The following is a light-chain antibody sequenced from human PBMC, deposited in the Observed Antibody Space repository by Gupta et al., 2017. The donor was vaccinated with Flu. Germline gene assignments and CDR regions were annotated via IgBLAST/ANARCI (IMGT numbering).Light chain of an antibody. J-gene: IGLJ3*02. Sequence: GRRVSIAGSGSSSNIGSNYVSGDQHGPGAGHTLLIYRTKLRSAGVPDRFSGSKSGTSAWLAIGGCGSEEDDYYYCAAWNGDFEVFGGGTKLTVL. CDR2: RTK. CDR3: AAWNGDFEV. CDR1: SSNIGSNY. V-gene: IGLV1-47*01.